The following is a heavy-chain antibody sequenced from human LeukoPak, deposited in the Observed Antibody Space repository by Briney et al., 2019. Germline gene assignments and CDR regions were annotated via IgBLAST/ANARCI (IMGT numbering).Heavy chain of an antibody. CDR2: INPNSGGT. CDR1: GYTFTGYY. CDR3: ARGYGSGSYYKQYYFDY. Sequence: ASVKVSCKASGYTFTGYYMHWVRQAPGQGLEWLGWINPNSGGTNYAQKCQGRVTMTRDTTISTAYMELSRLRSDDTAVYYCARGYGSGSYYKQYYFDYWGQGTLVTVSS. D-gene: IGHD3-10*01. V-gene: IGHV1-2*02. J-gene: IGHJ4*02.